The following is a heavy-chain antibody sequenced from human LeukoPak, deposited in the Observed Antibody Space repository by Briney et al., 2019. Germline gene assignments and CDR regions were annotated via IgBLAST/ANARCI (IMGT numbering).Heavy chain of an antibody. Sequence: ASVKVSCKASGYTFTGYYMHWVRQAPGQGLEWMGRINPNSGDTNYAQKFQGRVTMTRDTSISTAYMELSRLRSDDTAVYYCATTIIIAARHSGFDYWGQGTLVTVSS. CDR3: ATTIIIAARHSGFDY. V-gene: IGHV1-2*06. J-gene: IGHJ4*02. D-gene: IGHD6-6*01. CDR2: INPNSGDT. CDR1: GYTFTGYY.